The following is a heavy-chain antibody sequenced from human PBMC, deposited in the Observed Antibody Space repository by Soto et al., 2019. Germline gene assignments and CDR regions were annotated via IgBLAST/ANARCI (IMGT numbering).Heavy chain of an antibody. CDR1: GFTW. V-gene: IGHV3-74*01. D-gene: IGHD3-16*01. CDR3: ASETGRGSGSYYFDY. Sequence: GSLRLSCAASGFTWMHWVRQAPGKGLVWVSRINPDGTNADYADSVRGRFIISRDNAKNTLFLQMNSPRAEDTAVYYCASETGRGSGSYYFDYWGQGSRVTVSS. J-gene: IGHJ4*02. CDR2: INPDGTNA.